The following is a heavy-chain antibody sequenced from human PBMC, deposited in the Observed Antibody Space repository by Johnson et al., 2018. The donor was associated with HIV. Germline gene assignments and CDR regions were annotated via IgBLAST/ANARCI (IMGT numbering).Heavy chain of an antibody. Sequence: LVESGGGVVQPGRSLRLSCAASGFTFCSYAIHWVRQAPGKGLEWVAVISYDGSNKYYADSVKGRFTISRDNSKNTLYLQMNSLRAEDTAVYYCAREGDAFDIWGQGTMVTVSS. CDR2: ISYDGSNK. J-gene: IGHJ3*02. V-gene: IGHV3-30*04. CDR1: GFTFCSYA. CDR3: AREGDAFDI.